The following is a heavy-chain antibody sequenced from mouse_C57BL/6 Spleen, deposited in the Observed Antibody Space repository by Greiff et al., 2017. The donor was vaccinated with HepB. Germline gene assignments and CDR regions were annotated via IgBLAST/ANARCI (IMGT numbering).Heavy chain of an antibody. CDR1: GFNIKDDY. V-gene: IGHV14-4*01. CDR2: IDPENGDT. J-gene: IGHJ2*01. Sequence: EVQLQQSGAELVRPGASVKLSCTASGFNIKDDYMHWVKQRPEQGLEWIGWIDPENGDTEYASKFQGKATITADTSSNTAYLQLSSLTSEDTAVYYWTRDYGGGYYFDYWGQGTTLTVSS. D-gene: IGHD1-1*01. CDR3: TRDYGGGYYFDY.